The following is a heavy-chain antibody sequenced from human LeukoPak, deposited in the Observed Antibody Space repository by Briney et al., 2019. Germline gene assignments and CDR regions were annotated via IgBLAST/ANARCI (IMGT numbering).Heavy chain of an antibody. CDR3: AGEVTAKGDAFDI. Sequence: PSETLSLTCTVSGGSISSGSYYWSWIRQPPGEGLEWIGYIYYSGSTNYNPSLKSRVTISVDTSKNQFSLKLSSVTAADTAVYYCAGEVTAKGDAFDIWGQGTMVTVSS. D-gene: IGHD2-21*02. CDR2: IYYSGST. CDR1: GGSISSGSYY. V-gene: IGHV4-61*01. J-gene: IGHJ3*02.